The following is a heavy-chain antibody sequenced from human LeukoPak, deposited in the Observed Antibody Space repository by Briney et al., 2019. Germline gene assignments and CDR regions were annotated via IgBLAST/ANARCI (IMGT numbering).Heavy chain of an antibody. J-gene: IGHJ6*02. CDR2: MRRDGNEI. CDR1: GFTFSTYW. V-gene: IGHV3-7*04. D-gene: IGHD6-19*01. Sequence: GGSLRLSCSASGFTFSTYWMSWVRQAPGKGLEWVANMRRDGNEIYYLDSVRGRFTISRDNAKNSLYLQMNSLRAEDTAVYYCARAAAQQWLVHYYYYGMDVWGQGTTVTVSS. CDR3: ARAAAQQWLVHYYYYGMDV.